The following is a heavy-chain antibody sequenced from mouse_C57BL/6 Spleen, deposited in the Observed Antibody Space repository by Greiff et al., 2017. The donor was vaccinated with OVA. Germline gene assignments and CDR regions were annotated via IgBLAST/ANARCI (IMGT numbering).Heavy chain of an antibody. J-gene: IGHJ2*01. Sequence: VKLQESGAELVRPGASVTLSCKASGYTFTDYEMHWVKQTPVHGLEWIGAIDPETGGTAYNQKFKGKAILTADKSSSTAYMELRSLTSEDSAVYYCTRSSTGFDYWGQGTTLTVSS. CDR3: TRSSTGFDY. V-gene: IGHV1-15*01. CDR2: IDPETGGT. CDR1: GYTFTDYE. D-gene: IGHD4-1*02.